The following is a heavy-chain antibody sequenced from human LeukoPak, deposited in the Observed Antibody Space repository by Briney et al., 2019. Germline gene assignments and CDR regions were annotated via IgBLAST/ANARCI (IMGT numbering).Heavy chain of an antibody. CDR1: GVTFSNYG. CDR2: ISYDGGNK. Sequence: GGSLRLSCAASGVTFSNYGMHWVRQAPGMGLEWVAFISYDGGNKYYTDSVKGRFTISRDNSKNTLYLQMNSLRPEDTAVYYCAKDPRRYSRTGGYFDYWGQGTLVTVSS. D-gene: IGHD6-13*01. J-gene: IGHJ4*02. CDR3: AKDPRRYSRTGGYFDY. V-gene: IGHV3-30*18.